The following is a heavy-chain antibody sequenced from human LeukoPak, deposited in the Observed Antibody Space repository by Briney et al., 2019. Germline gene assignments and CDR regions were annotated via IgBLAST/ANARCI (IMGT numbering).Heavy chain of an antibody. D-gene: IGHD3-10*01. CDR2: INPNSGGT. V-gene: IGHV1-2*06. J-gene: IGHJ4*02. CDR1: GYTLTGYY. Sequence: ASVKVSCKPYGYTLTGYYMHWVRQAPGQGLEWMGRINPNSGGTNYAQKFQGRVTMTRDTSISTAYMELSRLRSDDTAVYYCARGYYGSGSYRVDYWGQGTLVTVSS. CDR3: ARGYYGSGSYRVDY.